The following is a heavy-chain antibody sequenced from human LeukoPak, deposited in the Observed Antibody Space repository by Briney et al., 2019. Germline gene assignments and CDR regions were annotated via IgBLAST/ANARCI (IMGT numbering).Heavy chain of an antibody. Sequence: GGSLRLSCAASGFTFSSYGMHWVRQAPGKGLEWVAVISYDGSNKYYADSVKGRFTISRDNSKNTLYLQMNSLRAEDTAVYYCAYTTGGDYYYGMDVWGQGTTVTVSS. J-gene: IGHJ6*02. D-gene: IGHD1-1*01. CDR2: ISYDGSNK. CDR3: AYTTGGDYYYGMDV. CDR1: GFTFSSYG. V-gene: IGHV3-30*03.